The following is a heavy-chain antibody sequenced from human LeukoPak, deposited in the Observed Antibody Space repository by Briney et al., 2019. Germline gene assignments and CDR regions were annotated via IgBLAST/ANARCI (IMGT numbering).Heavy chain of an antibody. Sequence: SETLSLTCTVSGYSISSGYYWGWIRQPPGKGLEWIALIYHSGTTYYNPSLKSRVTISVDTSKNQFSLKLSSVTAADTAVYYCARVWAPGYYYYMDVWGQGTLVTVSS. V-gene: IGHV4-38-2*02. CDR3: ARVWAPGYYYYMDV. CDR2: IYHSGTT. J-gene: IGHJ6*03. D-gene: IGHD3-16*01. CDR1: GYSISSGYY.